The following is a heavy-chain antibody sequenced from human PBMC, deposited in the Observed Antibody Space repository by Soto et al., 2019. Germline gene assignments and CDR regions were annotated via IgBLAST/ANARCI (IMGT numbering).Heavy chain of an antibody. J-gene: IGHJ3*02. CDR2: IDAYSANT. D-gene: IGHD4-17*01. Sequence: ASVKVSCKTSGFTFSSSAVHWVRQARGQRLEWIGWIDAYSANTNYARKLQGRVTITTDISTSTAYMELRSLRSDDTAVYYCAGTTDDAFDIWGQGTMVTVSS. CDR1: GFTFSSSA. CDR3: AGTTDDAFDI. V-gene: IGHV1-58*01.